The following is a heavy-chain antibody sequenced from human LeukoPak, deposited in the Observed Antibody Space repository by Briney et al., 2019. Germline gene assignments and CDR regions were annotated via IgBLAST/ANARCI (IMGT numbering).Heavy chain of an antibody. J-gene: IGHJ4*02. CDR3: ARQYPAARYYFDY. Sequence: SETLFLTCTASGGSISSADYWSWIRQHPGKGLEWIGYIFYSGSTFYNPSLKSRVTISIDTSKNQFSLRLSSVTAADTAAYYCARQYPAARYYFDYWGQGTLVTVSS. V-gene: IGHV4-31*03. D-gene: IGHD3-16*01. CDR2: IFYSGST. CDR1: GGSISSADY.